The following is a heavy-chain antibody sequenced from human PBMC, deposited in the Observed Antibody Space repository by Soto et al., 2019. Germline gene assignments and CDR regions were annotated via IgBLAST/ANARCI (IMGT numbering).Heavy chain of an antibody. V-gene: IGHV1-69*02. J-gene: IGHJ4*02. D-gene: IGHD6-13*01. CDR2: IIPILGIA. CDR3: AKAVLDSSSWDAPCDY. Sequence: ASVKVSCKASGGTFSSYTISWVRQAPGQGLEWMGRIIPILGIANYAQKFQGRVTITADKSTSTAYMELSSLRSEDTAVYYCAKAVLDSSSWDAPCDYWGQGTMGTVSS. CDR1: GGTFSSYT.